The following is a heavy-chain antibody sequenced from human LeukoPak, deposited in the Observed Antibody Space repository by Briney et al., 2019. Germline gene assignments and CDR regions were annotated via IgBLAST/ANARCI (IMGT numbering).Heavy chain of an antibody. Sequence: GGSLRLSCVASGFIVSNNYMSWVRQAPGKGLEWVSVISGSGGNTYYADSVKGRFTISRDNSKNTVFLQMSSLRAEDTAAYYCAKHGGTKSFDYWGQGTLVTVSS. CDR1: GFIVSNNY. D-gene: IGHD2-8*01. V-gene: IGHV3-23*01. CDR2: ISGSGGNT. CDR3: AKHGGTKSFDY. J-gene: IGHJ4*02.